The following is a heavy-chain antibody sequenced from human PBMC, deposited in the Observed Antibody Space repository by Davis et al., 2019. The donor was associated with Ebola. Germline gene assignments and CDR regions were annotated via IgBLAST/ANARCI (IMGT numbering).Heavy chain of an antibody. V-gene: IGHV4-39*01. D-gene: IGHD3-10*01. CDR2: LYYSGNT. CDR1: GASISSGSYY. Sequence: MPSETLSLTCSVSGASISSGSYYWGWIRQPPGKGLEWIGSLYYSGNTYYNPSLLSRVTVSVDTSQNQFSLKLNSVTAADTAVYYCARSRGFRGPYYFDYWGQGTLVPVSS. CDR3: ARSRGFRGPYYFDY. J-gene: IGHJ4*02.